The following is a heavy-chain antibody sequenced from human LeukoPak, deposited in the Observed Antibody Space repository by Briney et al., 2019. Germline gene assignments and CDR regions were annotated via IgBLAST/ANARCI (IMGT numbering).Heavy chain of an antibody. CDR1: GATFSTFW. Sequence: GGSLRLSCSVSGATFSTFWMHWVRQVPGKGPAWVSRTNPDGSRVDYADSVKGRFTISRDNARDTLYLQMNSLRVEDTAMYYCAFDFGGYSDTWGQGTLVTVSS. CDR3: AFDFGGYSDT. J-gene: IGHJ5*02. D-gene: IGHD3-10*01. V-gene: IGHV3-74*01. CDR2: TNPDGSRV.